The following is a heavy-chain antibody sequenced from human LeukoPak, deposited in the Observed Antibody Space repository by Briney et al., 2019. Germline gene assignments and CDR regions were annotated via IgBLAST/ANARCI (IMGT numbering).Heavy chain of an antibody. J-gene: IGHJ4*02. CDR2: ISGSSGTI. CDR1: GFAFSRYG. D-gene: IGHD1-7*01. CDR3: ARMGLLEETYYFDY. V-gene: IGHV3-48*04. Sequence: SGGSLRLSCAGSGFAFSRYGMTWVRQAPGKGLEWVSYISGSSGTINYADSVKGRLTISRDNAKNSLFLQMNGLRVEDTAVYYCARMGLLEETYYFDYWGQGTLVTVSS.